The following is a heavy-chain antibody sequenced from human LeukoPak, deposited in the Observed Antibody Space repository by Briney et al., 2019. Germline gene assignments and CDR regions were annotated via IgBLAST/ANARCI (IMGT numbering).Heavy chain of an antibody. V-gene: IGHV1-8*02. CDR3: ARGGERANFYGLGSSPNWFDP. Sequence: GASVKVSCKASGYTFTSYGINWVRQAAGQGLEWMGWMNPNSGNTGYAQKFQGRVTMTRNTSISTAYMELSGLRSDDTAVYYCARGGERANFYGLGSSPNWFDPWGQGTLVTVSS. CDR2: MNPNSGNT. CDR1: GYTFTSYG. J-gene: IGHJ5*02. D-gene: IGHD3-10*01.